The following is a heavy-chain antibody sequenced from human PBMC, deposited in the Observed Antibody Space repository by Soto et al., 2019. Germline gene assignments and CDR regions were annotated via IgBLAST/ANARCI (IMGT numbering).Heavy chain of an antibody. D-gene: IGHD3-3*01. CDR1: GFTFSSYA. V-gene: IGHV3-23*01. J-gene: IGHJ4*02. Sequence: GGSLRLSCAASGFTFSSYAMSWVRQAPGKGLEWVSAISGSGGSTYYADSVKGRFTISRDNSKNTLYLQMNSLRAEDTAVYYCAKLIAYYDFWSGYSTFDYWGKGTLVTVAS. CDR2: ISGSGGST. CDR3: AKLIAYYDFWSGYSTFDY.